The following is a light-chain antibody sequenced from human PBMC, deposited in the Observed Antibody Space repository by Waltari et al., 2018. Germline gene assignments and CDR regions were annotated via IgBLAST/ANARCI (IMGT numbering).Light chain of an antibody. CDR2: AVS. CDR3: TSYTSSTTWV. CDR1: SSDVGSYNF. V-gene: IGLV2-14*01. Sequence: QSALTQPASVSGSPGQSITISCIGTSSDVGSYNFVSWYQQHPGKAPKLMVCAVSNRPSGVANRFSGSKSGNTASLTISGLQAEDEADYYCTSYTSSTTWVFGGGTKLTVL. J-gene: IGLJ3*02.